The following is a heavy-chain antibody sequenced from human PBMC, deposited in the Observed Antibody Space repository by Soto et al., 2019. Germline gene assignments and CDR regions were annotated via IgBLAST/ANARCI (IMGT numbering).Heavy chain of an antibody. CDR3: ARDSTGNKASPDYYYGMDV. CDR2: IWYDGSNK. V-gene: IGHV3-33*01. Sequence: HPGGSLRLSCAASGFTFSSYGMHWVRQAPGKGLEWVAVIWYDGSNKYYADSVKGRFTISRDNSKNTLYLQMNSLRAEDTAVYYCARDSTGNKASPDYYYGMDVWGQGTTVTVSS. D-gene: IGHD5-18*01. CDR1: GFTFSSYG. J-gene: IGHJ6*02.